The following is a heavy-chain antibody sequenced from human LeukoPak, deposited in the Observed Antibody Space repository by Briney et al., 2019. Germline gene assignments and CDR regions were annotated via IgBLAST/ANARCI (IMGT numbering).Heavy chain of an antibody. J-gene: IGHJ4*02. CDR1: GFTFSSYG. V-gene: IGHV3-23*01. D-gene: IGHD2-15*01. CDR3: ARDCSGGSCYFY. Sequence: GGTLRLSCAASGFTFSSYGMSWVRQAPGKGLEWVSAISGSGGSTYYADSVKGRSTISRDNSKNTLYLQMNSLRAEDTAVYYCARDCSGGSCYFYWGQGTLVTVSS. CDR2: ISGSGGST.